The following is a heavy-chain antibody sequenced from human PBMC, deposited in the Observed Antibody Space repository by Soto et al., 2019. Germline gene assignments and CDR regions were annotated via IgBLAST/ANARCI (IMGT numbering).Heavy chain of an antibody. CDR1: GASMSSGGYY. J-gene: IGHJ5*02. CDR2: IYYSGSN. CDR3: ARDRHNNFFDP. V-gene: IGHV4-31*03. D-gene: IGHD6-6*01. Sequence: QVQLQESGPGLVKPSQTLSLTCTVSGASMSSGGYYWTGIRQSPGKGLEWVGYIYYSGSNYYNPSLESRVAISLDTSRSQFSLTLHSVTAADTAIYYCARDRHNNFFDPWGQGTLVTVSS.